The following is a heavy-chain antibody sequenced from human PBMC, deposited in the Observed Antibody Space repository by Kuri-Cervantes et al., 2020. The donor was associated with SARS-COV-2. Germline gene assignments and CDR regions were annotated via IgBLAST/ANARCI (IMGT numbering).Heavy chain of an antibody. Sequence: SETLSLTCAVYGGSLSGYYWSWIRQPPGKGLEWIGEINHSGSTNYNPSLKSRVTISVDTSKNQFSLKLSSVTAADTAVYYCARVLNSGSYPYRGNWFDPWGQGTLVTVSS. D-gene: IGHD3-10*01. V-gene: IGHV4-34*01. CDR2: INHSGST. J-gene: IGHJ5*02. CDR3: ARVLNSGSYPYRGNWFDP. CDR1: GGSLSGYY.